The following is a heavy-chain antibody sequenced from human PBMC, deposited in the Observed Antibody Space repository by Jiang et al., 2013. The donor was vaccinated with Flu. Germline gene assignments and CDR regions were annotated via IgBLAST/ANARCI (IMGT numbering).Heavy chain of an antibody. CDR1: GGSISTSSHF. CDR3: GRLEMFSNWRPDAFDI. D-gene: IGHD1-20*01. J-gene: IGHJ3*02. V-gene: IGHV4-39*01. Sequence: GLVKPSETLSLTCTVSGGSISTSSHFWGWIRQPPGKGLEWIGNIYYSGSTYYNPSLKSRVAISVDTSKNQFSLKLSSVTAADTAVYYCGRLEMFSNWRPDAFDIWGQGTMVTVSS. CDR2: IYYSGST.